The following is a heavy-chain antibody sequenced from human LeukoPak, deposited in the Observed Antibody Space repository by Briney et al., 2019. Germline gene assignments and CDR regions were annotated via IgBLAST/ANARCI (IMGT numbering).Heavy chain of an antibody. CDR2: INHSGST. J-gene: IGHJ4*02. CDR1: GGSFSGYY. V-gene: IGHV4-34*01. D-gene: IGHD4-17*01. CDR3: ARSQQREDYVPSYFDY. Sequence: SETLSLTRAVYGGSFSGYYWTWIRQPPGKGLEWIGEINHSGSTNHNPSLKSRVTISVDTSKNQFSLKLSSVTAADTAVYYCARSQQREDYVPSYFDYWGQGTLVTVSS.